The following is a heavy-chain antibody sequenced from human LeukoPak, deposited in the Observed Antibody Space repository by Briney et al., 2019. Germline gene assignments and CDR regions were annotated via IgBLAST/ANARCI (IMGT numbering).Heavy chain of an antibody. J-gene: IGHJ4*02. Sequence: PSETLSLTCTVSGGSISSYYWSWIRQPPGKGLEWIGYIYYNGSTNYNASLKSRVTISVDTSKNQYSLKLSSVTAADTAVYYCARFQYSSGWYYIDYFDYWGQGTLVTVSS. V-gene: IGHV4-59*01. D-gene: IGHD6-19*01. CDR3: ARFQYSSGWYYIDYFDY. CDR1: GGSISSYY. CDR2: IYYNGST.